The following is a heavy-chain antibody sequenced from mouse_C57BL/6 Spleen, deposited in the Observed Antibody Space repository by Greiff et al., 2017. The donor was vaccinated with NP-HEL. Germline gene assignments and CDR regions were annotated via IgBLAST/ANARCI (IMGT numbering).Heavy chain of an antibody. CDR2: IHPNSGST. Sequence: QVQLQQPGAELVKPGASVKLSCKASGYNFTSYWMHWVKQRPGQGLEWIGMIHPNSGSTNYNEKFKSKATLTVDKSSSTAYLQLSSLTSEDSAVYYCARYYYGSSSFAYWGQGTLVTVSA. V-gene: IGHV1-64*01. D-gene: IGHD1-1*01. J-gene: IGHJ3*01. CDR3: ARYYYGSSSFAY. CDR1: GYNFTSYW.